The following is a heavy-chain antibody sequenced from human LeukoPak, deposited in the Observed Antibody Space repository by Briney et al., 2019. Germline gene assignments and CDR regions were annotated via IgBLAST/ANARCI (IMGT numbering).Heavy chain of an antibody. CDR2: IYTSGST. CDR3: ASHTGYSSSWDAFDI. Sequence: KASETLSLTCTVSGGSISSYYWSWIRQPAGKGLEWIGRIYTSGSTNYNPSLKSRVTMSVDTSKNQFSLKLSSVTAADTAVYYCASHTGYSSSWDAFDIWGQGTMVTVSS. V-gene: IGHV4-4*07. J-gene: IGHJ3*02. D-gene: IGHD6-13*01. CDR1: GGSISSYY.